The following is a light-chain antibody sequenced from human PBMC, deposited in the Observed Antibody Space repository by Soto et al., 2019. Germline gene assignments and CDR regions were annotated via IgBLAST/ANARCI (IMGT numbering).Light chain of an antibody. CDR1: QSINTY. CDR2: DAS. Sequence: DIQMTQSPSSLSASIGDGVTITCRASQSINTYLNWYQQKPGKAPKLLISDASNLQSGVPPRFSGSGSGTDFTLTISSLQPEDFATYYCQQSFSTLLITFGQGTRLEIK. V-gene: IGKV1-39*01. CDR3: QQSFSTLLIT. J-gene: IGKJ5*01.